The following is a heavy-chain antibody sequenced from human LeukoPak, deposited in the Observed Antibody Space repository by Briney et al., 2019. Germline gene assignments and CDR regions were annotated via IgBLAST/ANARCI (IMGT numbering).Heavy chain of an antibody. V-gene: IGHV4-4*02. CDR2: IYHTGST. J-gene: IGHJ6*03. CDR1: GGSISSPNW. CDR3: ARYYYYYMDV. Sequence: PSETLSLTCAVSGGSISSPNWWSWVRQPPGKGLEWIGEIYHTGSTNYNPSLQSRVTISLDKSKNQFSLELTSVTAADTAVYFCARYYYYYMDVWGKGTTVTVSS.